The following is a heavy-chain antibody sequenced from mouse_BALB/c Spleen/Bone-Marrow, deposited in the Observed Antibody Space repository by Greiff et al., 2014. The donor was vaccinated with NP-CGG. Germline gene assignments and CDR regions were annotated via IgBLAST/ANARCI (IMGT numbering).Heavy chain of an antibody. J-gene: IGHJ2*01. CDR2: INPYNSDA. V-gene: IGHV1-20*01. CDR1: GYSFTGYL. D-gene: IGHD1-1*02. Sequence: EVKLMESGPELVKPGTSVKISCKASGYSFTGYLMNWVKQSHGKSLEWIGRINPYNSDAFYNPKFKGKATLTVDKSSSTAHMDLRSLTSEDSAVDDGGKSVEGSWDSGGQGTTRTVSS. CDR3: GKSVEGSWDS.